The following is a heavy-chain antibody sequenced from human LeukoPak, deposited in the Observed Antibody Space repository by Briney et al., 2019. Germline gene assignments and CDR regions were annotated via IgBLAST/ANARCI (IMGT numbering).Heavy chain of an antibody. CDR1: GYTFTSYG. Sequence: ASVKVSCKASGYTFTSYGISWVRQAPGQGLEWMGWISAYNGNTNYAQKLQGRVTITPDTSPSTAYMELRRLRSDDTAVYYCARDYGAAGTRGSDYWGQGPLVSVS. J-gene: IGHJ4*02. CDR2: ISAYNGNT. V-gene: IGHV1-18*01. CDR3: ARDYGAAGTRGSDY. D-gene: IGHD6-13*01.